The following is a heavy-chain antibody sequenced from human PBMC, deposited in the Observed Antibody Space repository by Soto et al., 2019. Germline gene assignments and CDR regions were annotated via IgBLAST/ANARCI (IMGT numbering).Heavy chain of an antibody. CDR2: ISDSGST. D-gene: IGHD3-22*01. Sequence: TLSLTCAVSGGSISSGDYSWSWIRQPPGKGLEWLGYISDSGSTYYNPSLNSRATISADRSKNQFSLNLSSVTAADTAVYYCARGSTDDFDSTGYHGYFDYWGQGTLVTVAS. CDR3: ARGSTDDFDSTGYHGYFDY. J-gene: IGHJ4*02. CDR1: GGSISSGDYS. V-gene: IGHV4-30-2*01.